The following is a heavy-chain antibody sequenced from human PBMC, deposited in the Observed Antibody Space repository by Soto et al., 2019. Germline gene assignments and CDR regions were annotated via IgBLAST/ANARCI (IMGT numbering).Heavy chain of an antibody. J-gene: IGHJ6*02. CDR2: IYPGDSDA. D-gene: IGHD3-10*01. V-gene: IGHV5-51*01. CDR3: ARPRSGSYRLDYYGMDV. Sequence: GGSLKISCEGSGYGFTSYWIAWVRQMPGKGLEWMGIIYPGDSDARYSPSFQGQVTISADKSISTAYLQWSRLKASDTGMYYCARPRSGSYRLDYYGMDVWGQGTTVTVYS. CDR1: GYGFTSYW.